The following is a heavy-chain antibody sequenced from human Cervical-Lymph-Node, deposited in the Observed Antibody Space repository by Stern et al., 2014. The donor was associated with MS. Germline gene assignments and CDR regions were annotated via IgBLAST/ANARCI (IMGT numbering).Heavy chain of an antibody. J-gene: IGHJ4*02. Sequence: VQLVESGAEVKKPGASVKVSCKASGYTFTSYYMHWVRKAPGQGIEWMGIINPSGGSTSYAQKFQGRVTMTRDTSTSTVYMELSSLRSEDTAVYYCARDFVRGSGPDYWGQGTLVTVSS. CDR2: INPSGGST. D-gene: IGHD6-19*01. CDR1: GYTFTSYY. CDR3: ARDFVRGSGPDY. V-gene: IGHV1-46*01.